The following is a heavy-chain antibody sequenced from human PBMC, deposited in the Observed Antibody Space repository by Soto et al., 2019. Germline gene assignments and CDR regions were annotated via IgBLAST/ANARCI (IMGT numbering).Heavy chain of an antibody. D-gene: IGHD3-10*01. CDR1: GGSISSYY. CDR3: ARHGYRYRGSVPVLFDY. Sequence: QVQLQESGPGLVKPSETLSLTCTVSGGSISSYYWSWIRQPPGKGLEWIGYIYYSGSTNYNPSLKRRITISVDTSKNQFSLKLSSVTAADTAVYYCARHGYRYRGSVPVLFDYWGQGTLVTVSS. V-gene: IGHV4-59*08. CDR2: IYYSGST. J-gene: IGHJ4*02.